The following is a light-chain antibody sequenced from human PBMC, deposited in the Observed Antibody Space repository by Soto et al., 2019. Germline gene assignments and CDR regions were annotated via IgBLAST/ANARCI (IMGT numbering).Light chain of an antibody. CDR3: QQRGNWPRT. J-gene: IGKJ1*01. V-gene: IGKV3-11*01. CDR1: QSVSSY. Sequence: EIVLTQSPATLSLSPGERDTLSCRASQSVSSYLAWYQQKPGQAPRLLIYDASNRATGIPARFSGSGSGTDFTLTISSLEPEDFAVYYCQQRGNWPRTFGQGTKVDIK. CDR2: DAS.